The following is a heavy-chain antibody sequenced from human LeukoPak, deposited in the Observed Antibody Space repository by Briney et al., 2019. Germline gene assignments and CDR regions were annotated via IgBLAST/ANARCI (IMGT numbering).Heavy chain of an antibody. CDR3: VRGPTVLLWFGDPGKVDY. CDR2: INHSGST. D-gene: IGHD3-10*01. Sequence: SETLSLTCAVYGGSFSGYYWSWIRQPPGKGLEWIGEINHSGSTNYNPSLKSRVTISVDTSKNQFSLKLSSVTAADTAVYYCVRGPTVLLWFGDPGKVDYWGQGTLVTVSS. CDR1: GGSFSGYY. V-gene: IGHV4-34*01. J-gene: IGHJ4*02.